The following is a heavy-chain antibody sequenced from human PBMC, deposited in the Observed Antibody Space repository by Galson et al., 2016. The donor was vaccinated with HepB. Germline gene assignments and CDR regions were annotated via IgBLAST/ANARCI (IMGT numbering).Heavy chain of an antibody. Sequence: SVKVSCKASGYTFFTYDISWVRQAPGQGLEWMGWISAYNGNTNYAQKFQGRVTMTTDTSTSTAYMELRSLKSDDTAVYYCARERRTFNPYGPRDYDYYAMDVWGQGTTVTVSS. CDR1: GYTFFTYD. CDR2: ISAYNGNT. D-gene: IGHD4-17*01. CDR3: ARERRTFNPYGPRDYDYYAMDV. J-gene: IGHJ6*02. V-gene: IGHV1-18*01.